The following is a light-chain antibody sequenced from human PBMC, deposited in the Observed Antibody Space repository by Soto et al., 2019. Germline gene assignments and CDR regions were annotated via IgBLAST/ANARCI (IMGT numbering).Light chain of an antibody. V-gene: IGKV1-27*01. CDR3: QKYNSVPLT. CDR1: QDISNY. J-gene: IGKJ4*01. Sequence: DIQMTQSPSSVSASVGDRVTITCRASQDISNYLAWYQQKPGKVPKLLIYAASTLQSGVPSRFSGSGSGTDFTLTISSLQPEDVATYYCQKYNSVPLTFGGGTKVDIK. CDR2: AAS.